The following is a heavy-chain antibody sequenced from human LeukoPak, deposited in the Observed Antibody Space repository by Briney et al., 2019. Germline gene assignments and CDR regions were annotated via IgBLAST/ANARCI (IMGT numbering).Heavy chain of an antibody. J-gene: IGHJ4*02. CDR1: GFTFSSHW. D-gene: IGHD2-15*01. Sequence: GGSLRLSCAASGFTFSSHWMHWVRHAPGKGLVWVSGISTDGSRPRYADSVNGRFTISRDNAKNTLYLQMNSLRAEDTAVYFCVRDGQGSTPLDYWGQGTLATVSS. V-gene: IGHV3-74*01. CDR2: ISTDGSRP. CDR3: VRDGQGSTPLDY.